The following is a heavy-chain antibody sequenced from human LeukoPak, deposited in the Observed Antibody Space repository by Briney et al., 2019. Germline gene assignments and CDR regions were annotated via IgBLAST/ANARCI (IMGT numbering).Heavy chain of an antibody. CDR1: SGSISSSTYY. CDR2: IYFSGNT. D-gene: IGHD3-10*01. Sequence: SETLSLTCTVSSGSISSSTYYWGWIRQPPGKGLEWIGSIYFSGNTFYNPSLKSRVTISVDTSKNQISLKLSSVTAADTAVYYRARHYHYGSRSSMPFHIWGQGTMVTVSS. CDR3: ARHYHYGSRSSMPFHI. J-gene: IGHJ3*02. V-gene: IGHV4-39*01.